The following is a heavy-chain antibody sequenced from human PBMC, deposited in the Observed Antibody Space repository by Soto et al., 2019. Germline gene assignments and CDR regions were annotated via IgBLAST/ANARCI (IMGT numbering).Heavy chain of an antibody. CDR1: GYTFSSND. V-gene: IGHV1-69*13. CDR3: ARGYCSGGSCYSQFDY. D-gene: IGHD2-15*01. Sequence: SVKVSCKASGYTFSSNDINWVRQAPGQGLEWMGGIIPIFGTANYAQKFQGRVTITADESTSTAYMELSSLRSEDTAVYYCARGYCSGGSCYSQFDYWGQ. CDR2: IIPIFGTA. J-gene: IGHJ4*01.